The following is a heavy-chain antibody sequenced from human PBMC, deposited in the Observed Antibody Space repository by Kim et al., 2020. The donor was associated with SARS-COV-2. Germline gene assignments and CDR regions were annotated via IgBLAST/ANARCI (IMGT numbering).Heavy chain of an antibody. CDR2: DGGKK. J-gene: IGHJ4*02. CDR3: YPAGSVDY. V-gene: IGHV3-30*02. Sequence: DGGKKNDEDSVKGRFSISRDNSKNALYLQVDSLRIEDTAVYYCYPAGSVDYWGQGTLVTVSS.